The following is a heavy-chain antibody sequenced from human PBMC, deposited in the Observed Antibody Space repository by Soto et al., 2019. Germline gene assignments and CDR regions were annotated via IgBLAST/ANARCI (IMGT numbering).Heavy chain of an antibody. CDR1: GDSISSYY. CDR3: ARDNGREQYYDSSGYWYYFDY. Sequence: PSETLSLTCAVSGDSISSYYCMWIRQPPGKGLESIGYLYYGRSANYNPSLKSRVTLSVDTSTNQCSLKLSSVTAADTAVYYCARDNGREQYYDSSGYWYYFDYWGQGTLVTVSS. J-gene: IGHJ4*02. V-gene: IGHV4-59*01. CDR2: LYYGRSA. D-gene: IGHD3-22*01.